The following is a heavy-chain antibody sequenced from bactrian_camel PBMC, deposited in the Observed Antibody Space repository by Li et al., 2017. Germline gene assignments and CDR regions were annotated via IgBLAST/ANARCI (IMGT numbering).Heavy chain of an antibody. J-gene: IGHJ4*01. D-gene: IGHD1*01. CDR1: GSYKRGNMC. V-gene: IGHV3S53*01. CDR2: IDSGGST. Sequence: HVQLVESGGGSVQTGGSLRLSCQVNGSYKRGNMCMGWFRQAPGKEREGVASIDSGGSTNYADSVRGRFTIPQDSAKTTVYLQMNSLKPEDTGFYHCAADEFMETALPALGALLPTSRYRGQGTQVTVS. CDR3: AADEFMETALPALGALLPTSRY.